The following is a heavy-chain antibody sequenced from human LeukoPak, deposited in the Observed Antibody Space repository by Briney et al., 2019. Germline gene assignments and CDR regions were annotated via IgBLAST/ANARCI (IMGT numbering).Heavy chain of an antibody. J-gene: IGHJ3*02. Sequence: GESLRISCKGSRYSFTSYWISWVRQMPGKGLEWMGRIDPSDSYTNYSPSFQGHVTISADKSISTAYLQWSSLKASDTAMYYCARHQALNRPYSGYDSRSAFDIWGQGTMVTVSS. CDR3: ARHQALNRPYSGYDSRSAFDI. CDR2: IDPSDSYT. V-gene: IGHV5-10-1*01. CDR1: RYSFTSYW. D-gene: IGHD5-12*01.